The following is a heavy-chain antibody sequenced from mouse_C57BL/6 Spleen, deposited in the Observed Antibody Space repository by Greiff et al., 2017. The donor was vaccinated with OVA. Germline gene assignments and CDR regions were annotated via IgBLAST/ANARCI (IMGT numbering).Heavy chain of an antibody. CDR3: ASSDPYVDY. Sequence: VQLQQSGAELARPGASVKMSCKASGYTFTSYTMHWVKQRPGQGLEWIGYINPSSGYTKSNQKFKDKATLTADKSSSTAYMQLSSLTSEDSAVYYWASSDPYVDYWGQGTTLTVSS. CDR2: INPSSGYT. V-gene: IGHV1-4*01. J-gene: IGHJ2*01. CDR1: GYTFTSYT.